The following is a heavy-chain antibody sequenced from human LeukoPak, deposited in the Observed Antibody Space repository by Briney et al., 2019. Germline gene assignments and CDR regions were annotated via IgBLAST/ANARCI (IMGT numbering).Heavy chain of an antibody. V-gene: IGHV4-34*01. Sequence: SETLSLTCAVYGGSFSGYFLSWIGQPPGKGLEWIGEINHSGSTNYTRSLKSRVTISVDPSKTQSSLKLSSVTAADTAVYYCARGRWKGYSYGYPLDYWAQGTLVSVSS. CDR1: GGSFSGYF. CDR2: INHSGST. D-gene: IGHD5-18*01. J-gene: IGHJ4*02. CDR3: ARGRWKGYSYGYPLDY.